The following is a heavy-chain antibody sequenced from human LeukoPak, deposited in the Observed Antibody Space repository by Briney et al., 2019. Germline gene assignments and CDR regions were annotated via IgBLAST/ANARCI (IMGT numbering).Heavy chain of an antibody. J-gene: IGHJ2*01. CDR3: AKSTYYYGSGEGSNYWYFDL. D-gene: IGHD3-10*01. V-gene: IGHV1-69*13. CDR2: IIPIFGTA. CDR1: GGTFSSYA. Sequence: PWASVKVSCKASGGTFSSYAISWVRQAPGQGLEWMGGIIPIFGTANYAQKFQGRVTITADESTSTAYMELSSLRSEDTALYYCAKSTYYYGSGEGSNYWYFDLWGRGTLVTVSS.